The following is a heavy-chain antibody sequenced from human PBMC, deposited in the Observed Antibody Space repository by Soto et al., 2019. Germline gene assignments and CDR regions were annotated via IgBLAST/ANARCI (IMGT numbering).Heavy chain of an antibody. CDR1: GFTFSSYA. D-gene: IGHD4-4*01. V-gene: IGHV3-30-3*01. CDR3: ARDRIIGSTLTKNYYYGMDV. Sequence: PGGSLRLSCAASGFTFSSYALHWVRQAPGKGLEWVALISYDGGNKYYADSVKARFTISRDISKNTLYLQINSLRPEDTAVYYCARDRIIGSTLTKNYYYGMDVWGQGTTVTVSS. J-gene: IGHJ6*01. CDR2: ISYDGGNK.